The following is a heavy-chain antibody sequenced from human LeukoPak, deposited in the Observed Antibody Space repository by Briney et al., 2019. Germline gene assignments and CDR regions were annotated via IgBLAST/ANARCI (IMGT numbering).Heavy chain of an antibody. J-gene: IGHJ6*03. V-gene: IGHV1-18*01. Sequence: ASVKVSCKASGYTFTSYGISWVRQAPGQGLEWIGWISAYNGNTNYAQKLQGRVTMTTDTSTSTAYMELRSLRSDDTAVYYCARGGSIAVAGKVRYYYYMDVWGKGTTVTVSS. D-gene: IGHD6-19*01. CDR3: ARGGSIAVAGKVRYYYYMDV. CDR2: ISAYNGNT. CDR1: GYTFTSYG.